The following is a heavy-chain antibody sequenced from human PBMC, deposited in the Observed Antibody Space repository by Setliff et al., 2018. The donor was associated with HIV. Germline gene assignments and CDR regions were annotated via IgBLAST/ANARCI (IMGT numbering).Heavy chain of an antibody. D-gene: IGHD2-21*01. CDR3: ARDRLGHIDRPYFDY. CDR1: GGAFNNDA. V-gene: IGHV1-69*10. Sequence: SVKVSCKASGGAFNNDAISWVRQAPGQGLEWMGGIVPVLGITNYSPKFQGRVTITTDESTTTAYMDLSSLRSEDTAVYYCARDRLGHIDRPYFDYWGQGTLVTVSS. CDR2: IVPVLGIT. J-gene: IGHJ4*02.